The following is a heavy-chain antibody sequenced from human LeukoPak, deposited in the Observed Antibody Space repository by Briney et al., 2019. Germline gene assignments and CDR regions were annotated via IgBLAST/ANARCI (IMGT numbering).Heavy chain of an antibody. D-gene: IGHD1-26*01. CDR1: GFTFSSYA. Sequence: GGSLRLSCAASGFTFSSYAMSWVRQAPGKGLEWVSAISGSGGSTYYADSVKGRFTISRDNGKNSLYLQMNSLRAEDTAVYYCAKTPTPYSGSRGGAFDYWGQGTLVTVSS. J-gene: IGHJ4*02. V-gene: IGHV3-23*01. CDR3: AKTPTPYSGSRGGAFDY. CDR2: ISGSGGST.